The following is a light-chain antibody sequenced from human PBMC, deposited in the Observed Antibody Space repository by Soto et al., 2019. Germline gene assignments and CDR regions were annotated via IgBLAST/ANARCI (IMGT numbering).Light chain of an antibody. V-gene: IGKV3-11*01. CDR2: DAT. Sequence: EIVLTQSPATLSLSPGERATLSCRASQSVSSYLAWYQQKPGKAPRLLIYDATNRATGIPARFSGSGSGTDFTLTISSIEPEDFAVYYCQQRSNWRTFGQGTKLEIK. CDR3: QQRSNWRT. CDR1: QSVSSY. J-gene: IGKJ2*01.